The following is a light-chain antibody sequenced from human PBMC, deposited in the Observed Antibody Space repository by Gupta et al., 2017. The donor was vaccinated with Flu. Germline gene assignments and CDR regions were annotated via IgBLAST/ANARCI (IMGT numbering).Light chain of an antibody. CDR3: HQRYNWPLT. J-gene: IGKJ4*01. Sequence: DIVLTQSPATLSLSPGETATLSCGASQSVGNSLVWMQQKAGQPPRLLIYDASTRAAGVPARFSGSGSGTDFTLTISSLEPDDFAVYYCHQRYNWPLTFGGGTTVDLK. CDR2: DAS. CDR1: QSVGNS. V-gene: IGKV3-11*01.